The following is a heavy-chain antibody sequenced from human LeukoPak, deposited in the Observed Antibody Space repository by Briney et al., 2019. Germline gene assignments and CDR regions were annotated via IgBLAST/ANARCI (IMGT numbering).Heavy chain of an antibody. J-gene: IGHJ4*02. CDR2: ISGSGGRT. Sequence: GGSLRLSCAASGSTFSSYAMNWVRQAPGKGLEWVSGISGSGGRTSYADSVKGRFTISRDSSKNALYLQMNSLRVEDTAVYYCAKDYYDSSGYYRNFDYWGQGTLVTVSS. V-gene: IGHV3-23*01. D-gene: IGHD3-22*01. CDR3: AKDYYDSSGYYRNFDY. CDR1: GSTFSSYA.